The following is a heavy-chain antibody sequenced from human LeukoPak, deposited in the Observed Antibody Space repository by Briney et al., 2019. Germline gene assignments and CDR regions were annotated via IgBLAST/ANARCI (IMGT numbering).Heavy chain of an antibody. V-gene: IGHV1-46*01. Sequence: ASVKVSCKASGYTFTSYYMHWVRQAPGQGLEWMGIINPSGGSTSYAQKFQGRVTMTRDMSTSTVYMELSSLRSEDTAVYYCARGAEKQWLVRYAEYFQHWGQGTLVTVSS. CDR3: ARGAEKQWLVRYAEYFQH. CDR1: GYTFTSYY. CDR2: INPSGGST. J-gene: IGHJ1*01. D-gene: IGHD6-19*01.